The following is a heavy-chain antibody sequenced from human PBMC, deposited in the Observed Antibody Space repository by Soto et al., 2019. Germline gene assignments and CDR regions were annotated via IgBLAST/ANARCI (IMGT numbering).Heavy chain of an antibody. CDR3: ARFPSRAHYIAMDV. V-gene: IGHV4-31*03. CDR1: GGSINSGGYY. J-gene: IGHJ6*02. CDR2: IYYSGDT. Sequence: QVQLQESGPGLLKPSQTLSLTCTVSGGSINSGGYYWTWIRQHPGRGLESIGYIYYSGDTYYNPSLKSRLSISLDTSKNQFSLKLTSVTAADTAIYYGARFPSRAHYIAMDVWGHGTAVTVSS. D-gene: IGHD2-2*01.